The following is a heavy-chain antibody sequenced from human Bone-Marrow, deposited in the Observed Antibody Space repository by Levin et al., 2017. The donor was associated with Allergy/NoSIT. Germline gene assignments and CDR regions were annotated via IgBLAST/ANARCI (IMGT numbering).Heavy chain of an antibody. CDR2: IYYSGST. CDR1: GGSLTNGDYY. D-gene: IGHD3-16*02. CDR3: ARAAYYEFVWGSFRFLDH. J-gene: IGHJ4*02. V-gene: IGHV4-30-4*01. Sequence: SETLSLTCAVSGGSLTNGDYYWSWIRQSPGKGLEWNGYIYYSGSTYYNPSLKSRVLISIDTSENQFSLKLKSVTAADTAVYFCARAAYYEFVWGSFRFLDHCGQGSQYTVAS.